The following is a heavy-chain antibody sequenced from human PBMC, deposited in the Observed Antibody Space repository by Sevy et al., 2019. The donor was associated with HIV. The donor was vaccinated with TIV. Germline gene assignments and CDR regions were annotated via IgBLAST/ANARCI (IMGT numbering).Heavy chain of an antibody. V-gene: IGHV4-38-2*02. D-gene: IGHD6-19*01. CDR2: IYHSGST. Sequence: SETLSLTCAVSGYSISSDYYWGWIRQPPGKGLEWIGSIYHSGSTYYNPSLKSRVTISVDTSKNQFSLKLSSVTAADTAVYYCARDLGSGWPDYYYYYMDVWGKGTTVTVSS. CDR3: ARDLGSGWPDYYYYYMDV. CDR1: GYSISSDYY. J-gene: IGHJ6*03.